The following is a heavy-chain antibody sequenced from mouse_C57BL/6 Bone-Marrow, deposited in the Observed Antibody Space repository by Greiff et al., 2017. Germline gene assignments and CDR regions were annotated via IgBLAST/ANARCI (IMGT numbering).Heavy chain of an antibody. CDR3: ARSYRFDY. CDR1: GYTLTSYW. D-gene: IGHD2-14*01. V-gene: IGHV1-61*01. J-gene: IGHJ2*01. Sequence: VQLQQPGAELVRPGSSVKLSCNASGYTLTSYWMDWVKQRPGQGLEWIGNIYPSDSETHYTQKFKDKATLTVDKSSSTAYMQLSSLTSEDSAVYYCARSYRFDYWGQGTTLTVSS. CDR2: IYPSDSET.